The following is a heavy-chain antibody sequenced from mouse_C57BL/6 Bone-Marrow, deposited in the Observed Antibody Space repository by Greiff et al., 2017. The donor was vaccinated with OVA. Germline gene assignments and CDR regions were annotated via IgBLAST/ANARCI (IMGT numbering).Heavy chain of an antibody. D-gene: IGHD2-2*01. Sequence: EVQLVQSGAGLVKPGGSLKLSCAASGFTFSSYAMSWVRQTPEKRLEWVAYISSGGDYTYYAETVKGRFTFSRDNARNTQYLQMSSLKSEDAALYYGTREGGYGPMDYWGQGTSVTVTS. J-gene: IGHJ4*01. CDR3: TREGGYGPMDY. CDR2: ISSGGDYT. V-gene: IGHV5-9-1*02. CDR1: GFTFSSYA.